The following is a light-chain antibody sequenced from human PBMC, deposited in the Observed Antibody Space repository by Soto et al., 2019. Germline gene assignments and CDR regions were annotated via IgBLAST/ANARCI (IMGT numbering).Light chain of an antibody. CDR2: GAS. CDR1: QSISRS. J-gene: IGKJ3*01. V-gene: IGKV1-5*01. CDR3: QQYSDFLIS. Sequence: DIQMTQSPSTLSASVGDRVTITCRASQSISRSLAWYQQKPGKAPNLLIFGASSLEGGVPSRFSGSGFGTEFPLTITNLQPADFATYYCQQYSDFLISFGPGTTVDFK.